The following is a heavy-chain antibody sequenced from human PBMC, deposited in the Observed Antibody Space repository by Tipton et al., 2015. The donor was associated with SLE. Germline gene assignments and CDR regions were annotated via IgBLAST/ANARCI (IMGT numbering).Heavy chain of an antibody. CDR2: IDYGGST. J-gene: IGHJ2*01. D-gene: IGHD6-13*01. Sequence: TLSLTCTVSGGSISSTSYYWGWIRQPPGKGLEWIGTIDYGGSTTYSPSLKSRVTISVDTSKNQFSLKLSSVTAADTAVYYCARGRWVAAAVTKYFDLWGRGTLVTVSS. CDR1: GGSISSTSYY. CDR3: ARGRWVAAAVTKYFDL. V-gene: IGHV4-39*07.